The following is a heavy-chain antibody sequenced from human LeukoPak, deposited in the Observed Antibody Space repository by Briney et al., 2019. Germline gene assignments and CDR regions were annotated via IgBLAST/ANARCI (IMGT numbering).Heavy chain of an antibody. Sequence: GGSLRLSCAASGTYWMHWVRQAPGKGLVWVSHINSDGSWTGYADSVKGRFTISKDNAKNTVSLQMNNLRAEDTAVCYCVTFYETYWGRGTLVTVSS. CDR1: GTYW. D-gene: IGHD2/OR15-2a*01. CDR2: INSDGSWT. V-gene: IGHV3-74*01. J-gene: IGHJ4*02. CDR3: VTFYETY.